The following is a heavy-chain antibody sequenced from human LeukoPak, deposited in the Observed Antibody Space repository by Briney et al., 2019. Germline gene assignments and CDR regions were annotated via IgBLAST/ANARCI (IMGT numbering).Heavy chain of an antibody. Sequence: GASVKVSCKASGYTFTSYYMHWVRQAPGQGLEWMGIIDPSGGSTSYAQKFQGRVTMTRDTSTSTVYMELSSLRSEDTAVYYCARGYGYSYAVKPFLDYWGQGTLVTVSS. V-gene: IGHV1-46*01. CDR1: GYTFTSYY. CDR3: ARGYGYSYAVKPFLDY. J-gene: IGHJ4*02. D-gene: IGHD5-18*01. CDR2: IDPSGGST.